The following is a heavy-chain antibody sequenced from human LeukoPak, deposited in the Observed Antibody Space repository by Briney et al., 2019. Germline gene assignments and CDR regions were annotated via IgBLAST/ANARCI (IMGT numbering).Heavy chain of an antibody. CDR2: IYYSGST. J-gene: IGHJ4*02. CDR3: ARHMVATIDY. CDR1: GDSISSSSYY. V-gene: IGHV4-39*01. D-gene: IGHD5-12*01. Sequence: NASQTLSLTCTVSGDSISSSSYYWGWIRQPPGKGLEWIGSIYYSGSTYYSPSLKSRVIISVDTSKNQFSLKLSSVTAADTAVYYCARHMVATIDYWGQGTLVTVSS.